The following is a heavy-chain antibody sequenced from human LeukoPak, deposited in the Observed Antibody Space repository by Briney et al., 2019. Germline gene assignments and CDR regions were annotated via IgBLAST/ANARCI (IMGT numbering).Heavy chain of an antibody. CDR3: ARGVGSKANDYVWGSYRYTMPYFDY. CDR1: GGSFSGYY. D-gene: IGHD3-16*02. Sequence: SETLSLTCAVYGGSFSGYYWSWIRQPPGKGLEWIGEINHSGSTNYNPSLKSRVTISVDTSKNQFSLKLSSVTAADTAVYYRARGVGSKANDYVWGSYRYTMPYFDYWGQGTLVTVSS. V-gene: IGHV4-34*01. J-gene: IGHJ4*02. CDR2: INHSGST.